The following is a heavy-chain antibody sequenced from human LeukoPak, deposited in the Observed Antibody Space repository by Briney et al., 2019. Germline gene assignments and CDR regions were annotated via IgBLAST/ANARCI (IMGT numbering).Heavy chain of an antibody. CDR2: IRSKANSYAT. V-gene: IGHV3-73*01. CDR1: GFTFSGSA. Sequence: SGGSLKLSCAASGFTFSGSAMHWVRQASGKGLEWVGRIRSKANSYATAYAASVKGRFTISRDDSKNTAYLQMNSLKTEDTAVYYCTREEGSYYTDDAFDIWGQGTMVTVSS. CDR3: TREEGSYYTDDAFDI. D-gene: IGHD3-10*01. J-gene: IGHJ3*02.